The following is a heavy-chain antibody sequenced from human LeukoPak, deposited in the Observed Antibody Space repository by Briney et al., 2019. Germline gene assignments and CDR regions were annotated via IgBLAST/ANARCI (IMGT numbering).Heavy chain of an antibody. J-gene: IGHJ5*02. CDR3: ARTIREYSTRIGNWFDP. D-gene: IGHD6-6*01. CDR2: IYYSGST. V-gene: IGHV4-61*01. CDR1: GGSVSSGSYY. Sequence: SETLSLTCTVSGGSVSSGSYYWSWIRQPPGKGLEWIGYIYYSGSTNYNPSLKSRVTISVDTSKNQFSLKLSSVTAADTAVYYCARTIREYSTRIGNWFDPWGQGTLVTVSS.